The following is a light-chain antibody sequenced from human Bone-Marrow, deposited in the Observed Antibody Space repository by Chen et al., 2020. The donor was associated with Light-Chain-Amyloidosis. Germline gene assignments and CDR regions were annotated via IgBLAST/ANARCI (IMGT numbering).Light chain of an antibody. J-gene: IGLJ1*01. CDR2: EVT. Sequence: QSALTQPASVSGSPGQSITISCTGTSSDVGGDNHVSWYQQHPDNAPKLMSYEVTNRPSWVPDRFSGSKSDNTASLTISGIQTDDEADYFCSSYTITNTLVFGSGTRVTVL. V-gene: IGLV2-14*01. CDR1: SSDVGGDNH. CDR3: SSYTITNTLV.